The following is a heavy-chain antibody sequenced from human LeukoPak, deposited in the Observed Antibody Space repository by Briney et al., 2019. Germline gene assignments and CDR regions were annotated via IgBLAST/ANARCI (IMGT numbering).Heavy chain of an antibody. J-gene: IGHJ6*02. CDR2: VNRDGSST. V-gene: IGHV3-74*01. Sequence: GGSLRLSCAATGFTFSDFWMHWVRQAPGKGLVWVSRVNRDGSSTTYAESVRGRFTISRDNARNTLYLQMNSLRPEDTAIYYCASDRVFYGLDVWGQGTTVTVSS. CDR3: ASDRVFYGLDV. CDR1: GFTFSDFW.